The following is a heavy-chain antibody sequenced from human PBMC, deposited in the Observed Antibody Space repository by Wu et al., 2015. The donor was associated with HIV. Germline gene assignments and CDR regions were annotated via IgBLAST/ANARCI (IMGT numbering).Heavy chain of an antibody. CDR3: ARSYYYDSSGYHDAFDI. D-gene: IGHD3-22*01. J-gene: IGHJ3*02. CDR1: GGTFSSYA. Sequence: QVQLVQSGAEVKKPGSSVKVSCKASGGTFSSYAISWVRQAPGQGLEWMGGIIPIFGTANYAQKFQGRVTITTDESTSTAYMELSSLRSEDTAVYYCARSYYYDSSGYHDAFDIWGQGTMVTVSS. CDR2: IIPIFGTA. V-gene: IGHV1-69*05.